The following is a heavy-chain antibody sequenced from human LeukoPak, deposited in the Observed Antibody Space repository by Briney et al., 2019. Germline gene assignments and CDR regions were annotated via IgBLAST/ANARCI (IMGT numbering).Heavy chain of an antibody. V-gene: IGHV1-2*02. J-gene: IGHJ1*01. Sequence: ASVKVSCKASGYTFTDYYMHWVRQAPGQGLEWMGWLNPNSGDTNYAQKFQGRVTMTRDTSITTAYMELTSPRSDDTAVYYCARVEGPDLWFFQHWGQGTLVTVSS. CDR1: GYTFTDYY. CDR2: LNPNSGDT. CDR3: ARVEGPDLWFFQH. D-gene: IGHD3/OR15-3a*01.